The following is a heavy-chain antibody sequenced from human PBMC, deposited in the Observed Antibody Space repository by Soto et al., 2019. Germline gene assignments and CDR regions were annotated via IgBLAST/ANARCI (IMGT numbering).Heavy chain of an antibody. V-gene: IGHV4-31*03. CDR3: ARVTVTTGGFDY. CDR1: GGSISSGGYY. Sequence: QVQLQESGPGLVKPSQTLSLTCTVSGGSISSGGYYWSWIRQPPGKGLEWIGYIYYSGSTYYTPSLKSRVTISVDTSKNQFSLKLSYVTAADTAVYYCARVTVTTGGFDYWGQGTLVTVSS. CDR2: IYYSGST. J-gene: IGHJ4*02. D-gene: IGHD4-17*01.